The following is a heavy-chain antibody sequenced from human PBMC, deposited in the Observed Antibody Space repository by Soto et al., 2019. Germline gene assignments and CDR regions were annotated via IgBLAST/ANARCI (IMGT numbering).Heavy chain of an antibody. J-gene: IGHJ6*02. CDR1: GGTFSSYA. D-gene: IGHD5-18*01. CDR3: ARDKGYSYGSELGNYGMDV. Sequence: PGPSVKVSCKASGGTFSSYAISWVRQAPGQGLEWMGGIIPIFGTANYAQKFQGRVTITADESTSTAYMELSSLRSEDTAVYYCARDKGYSYGSELGNYGMDVWGQGTTVTVSS. CDR2: IIPIFGTA. V-gene: IGHV1-69*13.